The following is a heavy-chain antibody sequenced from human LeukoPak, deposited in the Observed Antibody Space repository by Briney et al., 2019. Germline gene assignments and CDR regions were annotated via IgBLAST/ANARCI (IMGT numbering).Heavy chain of an antibody. CDR1: GYSFTSYW. J-gene: IGHJ4*02. Sequence: GESLKISCKGSGYSFTSYWIGWVRQMPGKGLEWMGIIYPGDSDTRYSPSFQGQVTISADKSISTAYLQWSSLKASDTAMYYCARRVKSSGWYNHLDYWGQGTLVIVSS. CDR2: IYPGDSDT. CDR3: ARRVKSSGWYNHLDY. D-gene: IGHD6-19*01. V-gene: IGHV5-51*01.